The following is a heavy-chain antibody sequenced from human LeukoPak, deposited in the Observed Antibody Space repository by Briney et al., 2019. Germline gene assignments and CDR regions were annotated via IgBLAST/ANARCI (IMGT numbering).Heavy chain of an antibody. CDR1: GGTFSSYA. CDR3: ASVLSGIAVAGSFDP. CDR2: IIPILGIA. D-gene: IGHD6-19*01. V-gene: IGHV1-69*04. J-gene: IGHJ5*02. Sequence: ASVKVSCKASGGTFSSYAISWVRHAPGQGLEWMGRIIPILGIANYAQKFQGRVTITADKSTSTAYMELSSLRSEDTAVYYCASVLSGIAVAGSFDPWGQGTLVTVSS.